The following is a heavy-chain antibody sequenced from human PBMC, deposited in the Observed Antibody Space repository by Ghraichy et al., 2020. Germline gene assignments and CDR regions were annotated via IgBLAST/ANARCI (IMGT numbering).Heavy chain of an antibody. CDR2: IYYSGST. Sequence: SETLSLTCTVSGGSISSGGYYWSWIRQHPGKGLEWIGYIYYSGSTYYNPSLKSRVTISVDTSKNQFSLKLSSVTAADTAVYYCARESADSSTSLDYWGQGTLVTVSS. CDR3: ARESADSSTSLDY. CDR1: GGSISSGGYY. D-gene: IGHD2-2*01. V-gene: IGHV4-31*03. J-gene: IGHJ4*02.